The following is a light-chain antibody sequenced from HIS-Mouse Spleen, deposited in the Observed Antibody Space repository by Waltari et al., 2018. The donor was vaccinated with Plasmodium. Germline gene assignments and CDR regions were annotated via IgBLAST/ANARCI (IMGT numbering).Light chain of an antibody. CDR2: EDS. CDR3: YSTDSSGNHRV. J-gene: IGLJ3*02. Sequence: SNELTQPPSVSVSPGKPAGTTGSGDPLPKKYAYWYQQKSGQAPVRVIYEDSKRPPGIPEGFSGSSSGTMATLTISGAQVEDEADYYCYSTDSSGNHRVFGGGTKLTVL. V-gene: IGLV3-10*01. CDR1: PLPKKY.